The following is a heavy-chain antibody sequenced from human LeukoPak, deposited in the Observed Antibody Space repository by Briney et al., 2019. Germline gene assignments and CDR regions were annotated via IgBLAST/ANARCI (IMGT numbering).Heavy chain of an antibody. CDR1: GGSISSGDYF. Sequence: SGTLSLTCTVSGGSISSGDYFWSWIRQPPGKGLEWIWYIHYSGITFYNPSLKIRVTISVDTSKNEFSLNLSSVTAADTAVYHCARDPGAYPYYFDYWGQGTLVTVSS. D-gene: IGHD3-10*01. V-gene: IGHV4-30-4*01. CDR3: ARDPGAYPYYFDY. J-gene: IGHJ4*02. CDR2: IHYSGIT.